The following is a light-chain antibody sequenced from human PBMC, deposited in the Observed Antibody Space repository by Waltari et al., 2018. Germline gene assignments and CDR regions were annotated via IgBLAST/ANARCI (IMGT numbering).Light chain of an antibody. J-gene: IGKJ3*01. CDR3: QLSYTAPL. CDR1: QNIGTY. Sequence: DIQMTQSPSSLSASVGDRVIITCRASQNIGTYLNWYQQKPGKAPKILIYGASKLETGVPSRFSGSGSGTDFTLTISRLQPEDFATYYCQLSYTAPLFGPGTIVDV. CDR2: GAS. V-gene: IGKV1-39*01.